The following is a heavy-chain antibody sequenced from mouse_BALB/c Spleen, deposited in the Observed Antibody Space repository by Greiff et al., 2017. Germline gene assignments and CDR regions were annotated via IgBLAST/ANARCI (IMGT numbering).Heavy chain of an antibody. D-gene: IGHD1-1*01. Sequence: VHVKQSGAELVRPGALVKLSCKASGFNIKDYYMHWVKQRPEQGLEWIGWIDPENGNTIYDPKFPGKASITADTSSNTAYLQLSSLTSEDTAVYYCARGYPITTVADYWGQGTTLTVSS. J-gene: IGHJ2*01. CDR1: GFNIKDYY. CDR3: ARGYPITTVADY. V-gene: IGHV14-1*02. CDR2: IDPENGNT.